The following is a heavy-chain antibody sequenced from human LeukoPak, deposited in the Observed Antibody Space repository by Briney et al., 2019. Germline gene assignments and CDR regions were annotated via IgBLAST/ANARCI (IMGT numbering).Heavy chain of an antibody. CDR2: INSDGSST. D-gene: IGHD2-15*01. CDR3: ARDARVVGYCSGGSCPSI. V-gene: IGHV3-74*01. CDR1: GFTFSSYW. Sequence: PGGSLRLSCAASGFTFSSYWMHWVRQAPGKGLVWVSRINSDGSSTSYADSVKGRFTISRDNAKNTLYLQMNSLRAEDTAVYYCARDARVVGYCSGGSCPSIWGQGTMVTVSS. J-gene: IGHJ3*02.